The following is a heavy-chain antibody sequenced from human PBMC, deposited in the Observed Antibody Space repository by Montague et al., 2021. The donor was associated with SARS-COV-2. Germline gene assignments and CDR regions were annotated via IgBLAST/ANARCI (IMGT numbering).Heavy chain of an antibody. J-gene: IGHJ4*02. V-gene: IGHV3-48*03. CDR3: ARVRARITIFGGGPGDY. CDR1: GFPFSGYE. D-gene: IGHD3-3*01. CDR2: ISSSGSTI. Sequence: SLRLSCAASGFPFSGYEMNWVCQAPGKGLEWVSYISSSGSTIYYADSVXGRFTISRDNAKNSLYLQMNSLKAEDTAVYYCARVRARITIFGGGPGDYWGQGTLVTVSS.